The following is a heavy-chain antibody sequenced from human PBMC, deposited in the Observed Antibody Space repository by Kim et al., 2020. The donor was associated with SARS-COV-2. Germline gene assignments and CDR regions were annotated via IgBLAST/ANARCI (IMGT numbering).Heavy chain of an antibody. Sequence: SETLSLTCAVSGGSISSSNWWSWVRQPPGKGLEWIGVIYNSGSTNYNPSLKSRVTISVDKSKNQFSLKLSSVTAADTAVYYCARAVNFDIVVVPAAPRALWGQGTLVTVSS. CDR3: ARAVNFDIVVVPAAPRAL. CDR1: GGSISSSNW. V-gene: IGHV4-4*02. D-gene: IGHD2-2*01. CDR2: IYNSGST. J-gene: IGHJ4*02.